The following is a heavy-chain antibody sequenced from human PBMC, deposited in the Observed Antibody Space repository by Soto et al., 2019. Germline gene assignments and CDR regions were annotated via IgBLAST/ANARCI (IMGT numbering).Heavy chain of an antibody. Sequence: QITLKESGPTLVKPTQTLTLTCTFSGFSLSTSGVGVGWIRQPPGKALEWLALIYWDDDKRYSPSLKSRLTITKDTSKNQVVLTMTNIDPVDTATYYCAHSNVLRYFDFWGQGTLVTVSS. CDR1: GFSLSTSGVG. J-gene: IGHJ5*01. D-gene: IGHD3-9*01. V-gene: IGHV2-5*02. CDR2: IYWDDDK. CDR3: AHSNVLRYFDF.